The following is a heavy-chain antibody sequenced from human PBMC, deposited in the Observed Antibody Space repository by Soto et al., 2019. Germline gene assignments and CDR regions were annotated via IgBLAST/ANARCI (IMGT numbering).Heavy chain of an antibody. CDR2: ISGSGDST. J-gene: IGHJ4*02. CDR1: GFTFSSYA. Sequence: EVPLLESGGGLVQPGGSLRLSCAASGFTFSSYAMSWVRQAPGKGLEWVSVISGSGDSTYYADSVKGRFTISRDNSKNTLYLQMHSLRAEDTAVYYCAKRATGTYFDYWGQGTLVTVSS. D-gene: IGHD1-1*01. V-gene: IGHV3-23*01. CDR3: AKRATGTYFDY.